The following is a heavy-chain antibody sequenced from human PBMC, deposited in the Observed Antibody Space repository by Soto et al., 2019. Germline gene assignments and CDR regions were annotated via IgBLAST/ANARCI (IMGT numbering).Heavy chain of an antibody. Sequence: QVQLVQSGAEVRQPASSVKVSCKTSGGTFSSYAISWVRQAPGQGLEWMGGIVPIVGTTTYAQKFQGRVTITAYEATSTAYMQLRRLRADDTAVYYCVRVVAIPGYPDHWGQGTLVTVSS. CDR3: VRVVAIPGYPDH. CDR1: GGTFSSYA. CDR2: IVPIVGTT. V-gene: IGHV1-69*12. J-gene: IGHJ4*02. D-gene: IGHD5-12*01.